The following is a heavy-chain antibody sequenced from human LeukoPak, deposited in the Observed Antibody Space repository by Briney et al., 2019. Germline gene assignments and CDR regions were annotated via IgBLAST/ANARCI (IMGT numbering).Heavy chain of an antibody. Sequence: PGGSLRLSCAASGFTFSSYWMSWVRQAPRKGLEWVANIKQDGSEKYYVDSVKGRFTISRDNAKNSLYLQMNSLRAEDTAVYYCARGSSSWYYYYYYMDVWGKGTTVTVSS. D-gene: IGHD6-13*01. CDR2: IKQDGSEK. CDR3: ARGSSSWYYYYYYMDV. J-gene: IGHJ6*03. V-gene: IGHV3-7*01. CDR1: GFTFSSYW.